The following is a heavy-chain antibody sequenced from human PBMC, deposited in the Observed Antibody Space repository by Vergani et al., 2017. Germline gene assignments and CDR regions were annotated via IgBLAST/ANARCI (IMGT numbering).Heavy chain of an antibody. V-gene: IGHV2-5*02. D-gene: IGHD6-19*01. CDR3: ARTPGYSSGWSEFDY. Sequence: QITLKESGPTLVKPTQTLTLTCTFSGFSLSTSGVGVGWIRQPPGKALEWLALIYWDDDKRYSTSLKSRLTISKDTSKSQVVLTMTNMDPVDTATYYCARTPGYSSGWSEFDYWGQGTLVTVSS. J-gene: IGHJ4*02. CDR2: IYWDDDK. CDR1: GFSLSTSGVG.